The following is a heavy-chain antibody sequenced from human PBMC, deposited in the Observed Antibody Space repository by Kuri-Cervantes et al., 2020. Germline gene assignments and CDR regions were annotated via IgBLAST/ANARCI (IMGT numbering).Heavy chain of an antibody. J-gene: IGHJ5*02. V-gene: IGHV3-33*01. CDR3: ARDIEGYDFWSGYYFDP. CDR2: IWYDGSNK. CDR1: GFTFSSYG. Sequence: GESLKISCAASGFTFSSYGMHWVRQAPGKGLEWVAVIWYDGSNKYYADSVKGRFTISRDNSKNTLYLQMNSLRAEDTAVYYCARDIEGYDFWSGYYFDPWGQGTLVTVSS. D-gene: IGHD3-3*01.